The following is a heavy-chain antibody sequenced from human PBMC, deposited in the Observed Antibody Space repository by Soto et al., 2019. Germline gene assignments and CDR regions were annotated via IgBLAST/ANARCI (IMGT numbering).Heavy chain of an antibody. D-gene: IGHD2-15*01. J-gene: IGHJ6*02. CDR1: GFTFRTYT. Sequence: VGSLRLSCVASGFTFRTYTMNWVRQAPGKGLEWVSGIRGFSPYTFYAESVKGRFTISRDNAKNSLYLQMNSLGVEDTAVYYCARDRGYDAHDYYYNDMDVWGQGTTVTVYS. V-gene: IGHV3-21*01. CDR2: IRGFSPYT. CDR3: ARDRGYDAHDYYYNDMDV.